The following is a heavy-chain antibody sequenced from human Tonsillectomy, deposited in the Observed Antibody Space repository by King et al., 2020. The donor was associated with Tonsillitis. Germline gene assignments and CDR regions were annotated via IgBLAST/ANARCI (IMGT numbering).Heavy chain of an antibody. CDR1: GFTFTDYY. Sequence: HVQLVESGGGLVKPGRSLRLSCAASGFTFTDYYMTWIRQAPGKGLEWLSYISPSGRDIDYADSVKGRFTISRDNTRKSLFLEMTSLRAEDTAVYYCARLPSPSYDYMDVWGKGTTVTVSS. V-gene: IGHV3-11*01. CDR2: ISPSGRDI. J-gene: IGHJ6*03. CDR3: ARLPSPSYDYMDV.